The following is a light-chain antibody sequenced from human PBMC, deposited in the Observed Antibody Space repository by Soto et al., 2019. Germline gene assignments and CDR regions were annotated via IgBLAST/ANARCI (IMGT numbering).Light chain of an antibody. CDR2: DVT. J-gene: IGLJ2*01. Sequence: QSALTQTASVSGSTGRSVTISCTGTSTDVGDFNYVSWYQHLPGRAPKLIIYDVTNRPSGISYRFSASKSGRTASLTISGLQAEDEADYYCSSYSSSTTHLVFCGGIKLTVL. CDR3: SSYSSSTTHLV. CDR1: STDVGDFNY. V-gene: IGLV2-14*03.